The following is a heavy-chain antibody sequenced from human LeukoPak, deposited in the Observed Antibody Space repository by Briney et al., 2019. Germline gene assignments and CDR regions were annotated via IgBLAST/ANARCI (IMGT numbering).Heavy chain of an antibody. CDR2: IYYSGST. J-gene: IGHJ6*04. CDR3: ARANLGYYYGMDV. CDR1: GGSISSYY. V-gene: IGHV4-59*01. Sequence: SETLSLTCTVSGGSISSYYWSWIRQPPGKGLEWIGYIYYSGSTNYNPSLKSRVTISVDTSKNQFSLKLSSVTAADTAVYYCARANLGYYYGMDVWGKGTTVTVSS.